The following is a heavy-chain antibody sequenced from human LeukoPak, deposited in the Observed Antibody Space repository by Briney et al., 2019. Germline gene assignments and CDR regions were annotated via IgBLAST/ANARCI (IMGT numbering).Heavy chain of an antibody. CDR3: ARDLGPAGSGELLYYYYYYMDV. Sequence: GASVKVSCKASGYTFTSYGISWVRQAPGQGLEWMGWISAYNGNTNYAQKLQGRVTMTTDTSTSTAYMELRSLRSDDTAVYYCARDLGPAGSGELLYYYYYYMDVWGKGTTVTVSS. J-gene: IGHJ6*03. CDR2: ISAYNGNT. V-gene: IGHV1-18*01. D-gene: IGHD3-10*01. CDR1: GYTFTSYG.